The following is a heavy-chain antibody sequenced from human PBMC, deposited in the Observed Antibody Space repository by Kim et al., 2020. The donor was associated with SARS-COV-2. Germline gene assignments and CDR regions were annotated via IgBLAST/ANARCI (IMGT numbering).Heavy chain of an antibody. D-gene: IGHD3-22*01. CDR2: ISAYNGNT. J-gene: IGHJ4*02. CDR3: ARVDDSSGYHWLLIDY. V-gene: IGHV1-18*01. CDR1: GYTFTSYG. Sequence: ASVKVSCKASGYTFTSYGISWVRQAPGQGLEWMGWISAYNGNTNYAQKLQGRVTMTTDTSTSTAYMELRSLRSDDTAVYYCARVDDSSGYHWLLIDYWGQGTLVTVSS.